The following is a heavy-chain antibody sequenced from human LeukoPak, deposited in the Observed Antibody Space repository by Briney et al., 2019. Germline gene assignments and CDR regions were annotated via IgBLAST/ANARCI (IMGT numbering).Heavy chain of an antibody. CDR2: ISGSGGST. D-gene: IGHD3-10*01. CDR3: ARSPLYGSGYYFDY. J-gene: IGHJ4*02. CDR1: GFTFSSYA. Sequence: PGGSLRLSCAASGFTFSSYAMSWVRQAPGKGLEWVSAISGSGGSTYYADSVKGRFTISRDNSKNTLYLQMNSLRAEDTAVYYCARSPLYGSGYYFDYWGQGTLVTVSS. V-gene: IGHV3-23*01.